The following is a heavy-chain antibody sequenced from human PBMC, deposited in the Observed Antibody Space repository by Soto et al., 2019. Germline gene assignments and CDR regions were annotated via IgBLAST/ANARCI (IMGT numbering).Heavy chain of an antibody. CDR1: GGNLSVYL. Sequence: GASVKVSCMASGGGNLSVYLSSSVRRPPGQGLEWMGGIIPKFDSANYSQNFQGRVTVTADESTNTVYMELRSLRSDYTAVYYCAQGSHDYNFGADYWGQGTPVTVAS. CDR2: IIPKFDSA. D-gene: IGHD4-4*01. V-gene: IGHV1-69*13. CDR3: AQGSHDYNFGADY. J-gene: IGHJ4*02.